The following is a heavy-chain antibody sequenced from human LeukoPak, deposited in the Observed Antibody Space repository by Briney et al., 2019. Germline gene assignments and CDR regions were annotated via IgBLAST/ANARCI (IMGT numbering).Heavy chain of an antibody. CDR1: GFTFSDYY. Sequence: GESLKISCATSGFTFSDYYMSWIRQAPGKGLEWVSYISSTGTTIYYADSLKGRFTISRDNTKNSLYLQMSSLRAEDTAVYYCARGMKLRNYYYYYYYMDVWGKGTTVTVSS. J-gene: IGHJ6*03. V-gene: IGHV3-11*01. D-gene: IGHD1-7*01. CDR2: ISSTGTTI. CDR3: ARGMKLRNYYYYYYYMDV.